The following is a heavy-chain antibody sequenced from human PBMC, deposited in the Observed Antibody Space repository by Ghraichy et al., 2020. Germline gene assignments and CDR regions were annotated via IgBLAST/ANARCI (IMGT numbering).Heavy chain of an antibody. V-gene: IGHV4-30-2*01. CDR3: VSEPMGGFRFDY. J-gene: IGHJ4*02. D-gene: IGHD2-8*01. CDR1: GVSVTSSIYS. Sequence: LSLTCAVSGVSVTSSIYSWSWIRLPPGKGLQLIGYIYHSGNTYYDPSLKGRVTISIDGSKNQFSLNLRSVTAADTAIYYCVSEPMGGFRFDYWGQGALVTVSS. CDR2: IYHSGNT.